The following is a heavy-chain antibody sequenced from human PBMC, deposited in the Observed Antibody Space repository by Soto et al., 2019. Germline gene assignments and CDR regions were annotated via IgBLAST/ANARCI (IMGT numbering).Heavy chain of an antibody. CDR3: AMVDVYVTPSPQDV. Sequence: QVQLVQSGAEVKNPGASVKVSCKASGYSFTRYGIGWARQAPGQGLEWMGWINAYNGNTNYAQNLQGRLTLTTDTSTTTAYMQLTSLTSIDSGIYYCAMVDVYVTPSPQDVWGQGTTVTVSS. D-gene: IGHD3-16*01. CDR1: GYSFTRYG. CDR2: INAYNGNT. V-gene: IGHV1-18*01. J-gene: IGHJ6*02.